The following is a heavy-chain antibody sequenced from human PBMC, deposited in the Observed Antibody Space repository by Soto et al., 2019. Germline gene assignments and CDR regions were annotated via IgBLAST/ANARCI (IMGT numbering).Heavy chain of an antibody. V-gene: IGHV3-33*08. CDR1: GFTFSSYW. J-gene: IGHJ6*02. Sequence: GGSLRLSCAASGFTFSSYWMHWVRQAPGKGLEWVAGMWNDGSNTYYADSVKGRFTISRDNSKNTLYLQMNSLRAEDTVVYYCARDTEAAAGMGYYGMDVWGQGTTVTVSS. CDR3: ARDTEAAAGMGYYGMDV. CDR2: MWNDGSNT. D-gene: IGHD6-13*01.